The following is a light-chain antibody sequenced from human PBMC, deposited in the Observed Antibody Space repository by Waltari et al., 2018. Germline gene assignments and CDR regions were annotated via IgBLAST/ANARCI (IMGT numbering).Light chain of an antibody. J-gene: IGKJ1*01. V-gene: IGKV1-39*01. CDR3: QQSYTTPWT. CDR1: QTISIY. CDR2: AAS. Sequence: DIQVTQSPSSLSASVGARVTITCRASQTISIYLNWYQQKPGKAPKVLIYAASNLQGGVPSRFSGSGSGTDFTLTISSLQPEDFATYYCQQSYTTPWTFGQGTKVEIK.